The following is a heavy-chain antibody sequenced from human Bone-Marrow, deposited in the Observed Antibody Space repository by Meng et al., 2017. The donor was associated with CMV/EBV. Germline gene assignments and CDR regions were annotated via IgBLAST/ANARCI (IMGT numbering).Heavy chain of an antibody. Sequence: GESLKISCAASGFTFSSYWMHWVRQAPGKGLVWVSRINSDGSSTSYADSVKGRFTISGDSSKNTLYLRMHSLRAEDTAIYYCATQYSNYAGGAHDYWGQGTLVTVSS. CDR1: GFTFSSYW. V-gene: IGHV3-74*01. CDR2: INSDGSST. J-gene: IGHJ4*02. CDR3: ATQYSNYAGGAHDY. D-gene: IGHD4-11*01.